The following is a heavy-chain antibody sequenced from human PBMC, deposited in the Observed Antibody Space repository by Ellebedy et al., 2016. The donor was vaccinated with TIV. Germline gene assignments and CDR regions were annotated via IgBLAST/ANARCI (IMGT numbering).Heavy chain of an antibody. Sequence: SETLSLXXAVYGGSFSGYYWSWIRQPPGKGLEWIGEINHSGSTNYNPSLKSRVTISVDTSKNQFSLKLSSVTAADTAVYYCARRKSFVSARPRGWFDPWGQGTLVTVSS. CDR1: GGSFSGYY. V-gene: IGHV4-34*01. J-gene: IGHJ5*02. CDR2: INHSGST. CDR3: ARRKSFVSARPRGWFDP. D-gene: IGHD2-21*01.